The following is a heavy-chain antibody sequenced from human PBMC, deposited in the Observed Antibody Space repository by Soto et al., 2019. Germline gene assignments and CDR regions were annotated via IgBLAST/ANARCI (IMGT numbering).Heavy chain of an antibody. V-gene: IGHV3-33*01. CDR3: AREVYGDYGDAFDL. CDR1: GFIFSSYG. J-gene: IGHJ3*01. D-gene: IGHD4-17*01. CDR2: IWYDGSNE. Sequence: QVQLVESGGGVVQPGRSLRLSCAASGFIFSSYGMHWVRQAPGKGLEWVAVIWYDGSNEDYVDSVRGRFTISRDNSNNRLYLQMNSLRAEDTALYYCAREVYGDYGDAFDLWDQGTMVTVSS.